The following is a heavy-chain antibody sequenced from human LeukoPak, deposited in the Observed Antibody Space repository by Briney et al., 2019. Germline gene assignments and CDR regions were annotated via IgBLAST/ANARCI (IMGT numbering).Heavy chain of an antibody. J-gene: IGHJ5*02. CDR2: IYHSGST. V-gene: IGHV4-30-2*01. D-gene: IGHD3-9*01. CDR1: GGSISSGGYS. Sequence: PSETLSLTCAVSGGSISSGGYSWSWIRQPPGKGLEWIGYIYHSGSTYYNPSLKSRVTISVDRSKNQFSLKLSSVTAADTAVYYCARVEIGYDILTGYYSGNWFDPWGQGTLVTVSS. CDR3: ARVEIGYDILTGYYSGNWFDP.